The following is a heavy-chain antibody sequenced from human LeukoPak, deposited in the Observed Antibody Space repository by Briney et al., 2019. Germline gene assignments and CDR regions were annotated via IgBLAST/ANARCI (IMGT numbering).Heavy chain of an antibody. D-gene: IGHD1-26*01. CDR1: GLRFRNYG. CDR3: ATDRNSGKYYDY. Sequence: GGSLRLSCVVSGLRFRNYGMHWVRQAPGKGLEWVAVIYYDGSNQYYVDSVKGRVTVSRDNAKNTLYLQMDSLRAEDTAVYYCATDRNSGKYYDYWGQGTLVTVSS. J-gene: IGHJ4*02. V-gene: IGHV3-33*01. CDR2: IYYDGSNQ.